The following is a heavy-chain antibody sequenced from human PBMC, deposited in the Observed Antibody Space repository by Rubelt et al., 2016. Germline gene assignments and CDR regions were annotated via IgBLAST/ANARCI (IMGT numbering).Heavy chain of an antibody. CDR1: GFTVSSNY. J-gene: IGHJ4*02. V-gene: IGHV3-53*01. CDR2: IYSGGNT. D-gene: IGHD2-2*01. Sequence: EVQLVESGGGLVQPGGSLRLSCAASGFTVSSNYMSWVRQAPGKGLEWVSVIYSGGNTYYADSVKGRFTISRDSSKNTLYLQMNSLGVDDTAVYFCAREGSTTSCYPGDYWGQGTLVTVSS. CDR3: AREGSTTSCYPGDY.